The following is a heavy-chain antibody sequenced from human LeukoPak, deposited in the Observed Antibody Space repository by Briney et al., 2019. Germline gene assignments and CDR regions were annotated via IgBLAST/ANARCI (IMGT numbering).Heavy chain of an antibody. CDR2: INAGNGDT. CDR3: ARVYCSSTSCQYYFDY. D-gene: IGHD2-2*01. J-gene: IGHJ4*02. V-gene: IGHV1-3*01. Sequence: ASVKVSCKASGYTFTNYAMHWVRQAPGQRLEWMGWINAGNGDTKYSQKFQGRATISRDTSASTAYMELSSLRSEDTAVYYCARVYCSSTSCQYYFDYWGQGTLVTVSS. CDR1: GYTFTNYA.